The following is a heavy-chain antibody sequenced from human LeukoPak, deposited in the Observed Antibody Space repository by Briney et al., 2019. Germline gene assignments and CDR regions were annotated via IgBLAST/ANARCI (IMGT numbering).Heavy chain of an antibody. CDR1: GFTFSTYG. J-gene: IGHJ4*02. D-gene: IGHD3-10*01. CDR3: AKGNYYGPFDY. V-gene: IGHV3-30*18. Sequence: PGGSLRLSCAASGFTFSTYGMHWVRQAPGKGLEWVAVISYDGSNKYYADSVKGRFTISRDNSKNTLYLQMNSLRAEDTAVYYCAKGNYYGPFDYWGQGTLVTVSS. CDR2: ISYDGSNK.